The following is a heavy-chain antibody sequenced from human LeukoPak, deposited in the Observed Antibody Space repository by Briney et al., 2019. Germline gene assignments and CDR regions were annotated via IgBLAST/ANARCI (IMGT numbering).Heavy chain of an antibody. D-gene: IGHD6-13*01. CDR2: IYSGGST. CDR1: GFTVGSNY. CDR3: ASGIAPWKLAA. J-gene: IGHJ4*02. V-gene: IGHV3-66*02. Sequence: GGSLRLSCAASGFTVGSNYMSWVRQAPGKGLEWVSVIYSGGSTYYADSVKGRFTISRDNSKNTLYLQMNSLRAEDTAVYYCASGIAPWKLAAWGQGTLVTVSS.